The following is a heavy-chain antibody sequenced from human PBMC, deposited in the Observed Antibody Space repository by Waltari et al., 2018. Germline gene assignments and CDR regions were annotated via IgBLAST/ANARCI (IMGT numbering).Heavy chain of an antibody. D-gene: IGHD3-22*01. CDR3: SRDGYYSSGYYFDF. V-gene: IGHV3-30*01. CDR1: GFTFSSYA. CDR2: VSYDGSNK. Sequence: QVQLVESGGGVVQPGRSLRLSCAASGFTFSSYAMHWVRQAPGKGLEWVAGVSYDGSNKYYADSGKGRFTISRDNSKNTLYLQMNSLRAEDTAVYYCSRDGYYSSGYYFDFWGQGTLVTVSS. J-gene: IGHJ4*02.